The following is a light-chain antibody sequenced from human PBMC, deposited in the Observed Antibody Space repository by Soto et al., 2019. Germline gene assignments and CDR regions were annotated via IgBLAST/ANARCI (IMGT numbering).Light chain of an antibody. CDR1: SSDIGGYNY. V-gene: IGLV2-14*01. CDR3: SSYTSSSVLEVA. CDR2: EVS. J-gene: IGLJ2*01. Sequence: QSVLTQPASVSGSPGQSITISCTGTSSDIGGYNYVSWYQQHPGKVPKLMIYEVSNRPSGVSNRFSGSKSGNTASLTISGLQTEDEGDYYCSSYTSSSVLEVAFGGGTQLTVL.